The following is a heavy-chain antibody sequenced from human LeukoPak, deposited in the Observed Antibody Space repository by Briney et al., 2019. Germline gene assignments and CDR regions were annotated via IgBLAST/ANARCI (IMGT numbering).Heavy chain of an antibody. J-gene: IGHJ5*02. CDR3: VGRKSTTPNWFDP. V-gene: IGHV4-39*01. CDR2: IYYSGVT. Sequence: SETLSLTCTVSGGSINSADFYWGRIRQSPGKGLEWIGAIYYSGVTFYNPSLKSRVTISVDTSKNQFSLKLTSVTAADTSIYYCVGRKSTTPNWFDPWGQGILVTVSS. CDR1: GGSINSADFY. D-gene: IGHD1-1*01.